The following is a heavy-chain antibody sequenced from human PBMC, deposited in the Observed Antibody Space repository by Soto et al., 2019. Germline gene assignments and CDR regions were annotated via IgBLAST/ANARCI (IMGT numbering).Heavy chain of an antibody. D-gene: IGHD3-22*01. V-gene: IGHV3-21*01. Sequence: GSLRLSCAASGFTLSRHTMNWVRQAPGKGLEWVSFIGSRTSDIYYADSVKGRFTISRDNAKNSLYLDLTRLRAEDTAVYFCVRDYYDTSGYPNTFDMWGQGTMVTVSS. CDR1: GFTLSRHT. CDR2: IGSRTSDI. CDR3: VRDYYDTSGYPNTFDM. J-gene: IGHJ3*02.